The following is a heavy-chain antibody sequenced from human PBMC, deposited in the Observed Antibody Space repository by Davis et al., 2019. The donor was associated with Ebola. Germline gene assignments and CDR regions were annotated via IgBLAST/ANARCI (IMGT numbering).Heavy chain of an antibody. D-gene: IGHD5-18*01. V-gene: IGHV4-31*03. CDR2: IYYSGNT. CDR1: GSSISSGGYY. CDR3: ARGTRGYSYGRYWYFDL. J-gene: IGHJ2*01. Sequence: MPSETLSLTCTVPGSSISSGGYYWSWIRQHPGKGLEWIGYIYYSGNTHYNPSLKSRVTISVDTSKNQFSLKLGSVTAADTAVYYCARGTRGYSYGRYWYFDLWGRGTLVTVSS.